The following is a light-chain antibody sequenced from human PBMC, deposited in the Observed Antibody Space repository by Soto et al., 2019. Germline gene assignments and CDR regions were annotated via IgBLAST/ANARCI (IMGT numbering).Light chain of an antibody. CDR1: QSISEF. CDR2: DAS. V-gene: IGKV3-11*01. Sequence: EIVMTQSPATLSVSPGERATLSCRASQSISEFLAWYQQKPGQAPRLLIYDASNRATGTPARFSGSGSGTECTLTICSLEAEDFALYYCQQRSKWPVTFGGGTKVDIK. J-gene: IGKJ4*01. CDR3: QQRSKWPVT.